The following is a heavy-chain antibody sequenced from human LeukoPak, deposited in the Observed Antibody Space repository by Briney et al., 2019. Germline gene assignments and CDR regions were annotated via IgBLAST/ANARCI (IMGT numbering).Heavy chain of an antibody. V-gene: IGHV4-39*07. J-gene: IGHJ4*02. CDR1: GGSISSSSYY. CDR3: ARDPYSGYGRFDY. D-gene: IGHD5-12*01. Sequence: SETLSLTCTVSGGSISSSSYYWGWIRQPPGKGLEWIGSMYSSGSTYYNPSLKSRVSISVDTSKNQFSPKLNSVTAADTAFYYCARDPYSGYGRFDYWGQGTLVTVSS. CDR2: MYSSGST.